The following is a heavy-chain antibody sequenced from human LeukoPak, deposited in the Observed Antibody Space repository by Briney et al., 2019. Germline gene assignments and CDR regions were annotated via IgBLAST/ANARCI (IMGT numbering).Heavy chain of an antibody. V-gene: IGHV1-2*02. CDR2: INPKSGGT. D-gene: IGHD3-3*01. CDR1: GYSFTGHY. CDR3: ARGRGLRFLEWLPDYYYYYYMDV. J-gene: IGHJ6*03. Sequence: VASVKVSCKASGYSFTGHYMHWVRQAPGQGLEWMGWINPKSGGTNYAQKFQGRVTMTRDTSISTAYMDMSSLRSDDTAVYYCARGRGLRFLEWLPDYYYYYYMDVWGKGTTVTVSS.